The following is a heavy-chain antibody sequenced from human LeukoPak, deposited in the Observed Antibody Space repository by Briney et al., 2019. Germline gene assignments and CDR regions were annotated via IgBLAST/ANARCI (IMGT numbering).Heavy chain of an antibody. CDR1: GYTFTSYG. D-gene: IGHD1-26*01. Sequence: ASVKVSCKASGYTFTSYGISWVRQAPGQGLEWMGWISVYNDKTNYAQNLQGRVTMTTDTSTRTVYMELSRLRSDDTAVYYCARVRYWVGVDDAFDIWGQGTMVTVSS. CDR3: ARVRYWVGVDDAFDI. V-gene: IGHV1-18*01. CDR2: ISVYNDKT. J-gene: IGHJ3*02.